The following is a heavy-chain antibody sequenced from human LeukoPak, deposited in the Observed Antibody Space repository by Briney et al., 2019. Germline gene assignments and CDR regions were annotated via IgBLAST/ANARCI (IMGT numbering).Heavy chain of an antibody. CDR3: ARDLVHHRLLATVYNWFDP. CDR1: GYTFTSYG. J-gene: IGHJ5*02. D-gene: IGHD3-3*02. CDR2: ISVYNGNT. V-gene: IGHV1-18*01. Sequence: GASVKVSCKASGYTFTSYGISWVRQAPGQGLEWMGWISVYNGNTNSTQKLQGRVTMTTDTSTSTAYMELRSLRSDDTAVYYCARDLVHHRLLATVYNWFDPWGQGTLVTVSS.